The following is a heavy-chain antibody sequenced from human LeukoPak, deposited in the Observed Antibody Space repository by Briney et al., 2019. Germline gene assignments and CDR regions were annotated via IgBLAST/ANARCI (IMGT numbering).Heavy chain of an antibody. V-gene: IGHV3-23*01. J-gene: IGHJ4*02. CDR2: ISGSGGST. Sequence: GGSLRLSCAASGFTFSSYAMSWVRQAPGKGLEWVSAISGSGGSTYYADSVKGRFTISRDNSKNTLYLQMNSLRAEDTAVYYCAKDGEYYDSSGYYFDYWGQGTLVTVSS. D-gene: IGHD3-22*01. CDR3: AKDGEYYDSSGYYFDY. CDR1: GFTFSSYA.